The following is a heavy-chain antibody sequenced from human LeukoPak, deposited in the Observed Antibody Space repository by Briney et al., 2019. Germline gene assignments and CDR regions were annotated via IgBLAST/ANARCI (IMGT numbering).Heavy chain of an antibody. J-gene: IGHJ6*02. CDR3: ARNMDTALVGLSDYYYHGMDV. CDR2: ISYDGNNK. D-gene: IGHD5-18*01. Sequence: PGGSLRLSCAASGFIFSNYAMHWVRQAPGKGLEWVAIISYDGNNKNYAGSVKGRFTISRDSSKNTLSLQMNSLRVEDTAVYYCARNMDTALVGLSDYYYHGMDVWGQGTTVTVSS. CDR1: GFIFSNYA. V-gene: IGHV3-30*04.